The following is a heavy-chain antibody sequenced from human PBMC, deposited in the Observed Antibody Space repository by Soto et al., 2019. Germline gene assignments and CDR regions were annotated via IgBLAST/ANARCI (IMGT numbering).Heavy chain of an antibody. J-gene: IGHJ4*02. CDR1: GYSFTGYW. D-gene: IGHD5-12*01. V-gene: IGHV5-51*01. Sequence: GESLKISCKGFGYSFTGYWVGWVRQMPGKGLERMGIIYPGDSDTRYSPSFQGQVTISADKSISTAYLQWSSLKASDTAMYYCATPYRGSGYGYYFDYWGQGTLVTVSS. CDR3: ATPYRGSGYGYYFDY. CDR2: IYPGDSDT.